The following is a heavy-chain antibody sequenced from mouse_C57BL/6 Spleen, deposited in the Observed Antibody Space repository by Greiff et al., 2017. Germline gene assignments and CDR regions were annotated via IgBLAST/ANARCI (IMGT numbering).Heavy chain of an antibody. CDR3: GSIHYYAMDY. V-gene: IGHV1-64*01. J-gene: IGHJ4*01. CDR1: GYTFTSYW. CDR2: IHPNSGST. Sequence: VQLQQPGAELVKPGASEKLSCKASGYTFTSYWMHWVKQRPGQGLEWIGMIHPNSGSTNYNEKFKSKATLTVDKSSSTAYMQLSSLTSEDSAVYYCGSIHYYAMDYWGQGTSVTVSS.